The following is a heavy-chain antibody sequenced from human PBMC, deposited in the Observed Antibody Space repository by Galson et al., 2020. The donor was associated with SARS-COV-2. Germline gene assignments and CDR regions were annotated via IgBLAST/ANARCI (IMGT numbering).Heavy chain of an antibody. Sequence: SETLSLTCAVYGGSFSGYYWSWIRQPPGKGLEWIGEINHSGSTNYNPSLKSRVTISVDTSKNQFSLKLSSVTAADTAVYYCARGQGVVVAATEYYYYYYGMDVWGQGTTVTVSS. J-gene: IGHJ6*02. CDR3: ARGQGVVVAATEYYYYYYGMDV. D-gene: IGHD2-15*01. V-gene: IGHV4-34*01. CDR2: INHSGST. CDR1: GGSFSGYY.